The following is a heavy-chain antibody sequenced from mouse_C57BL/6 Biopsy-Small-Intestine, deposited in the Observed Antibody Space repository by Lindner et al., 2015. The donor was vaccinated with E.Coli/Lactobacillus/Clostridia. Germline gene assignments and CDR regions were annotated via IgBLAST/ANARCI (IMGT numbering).Heavy chain of an antibody. V-gene: IGHV1-84*02. Sequence: SVKVSCKASGYTFSDYVISWVRQAPGQGLEWMGWISPYNGNTKYAQKFQGRVTMTADTSTKTAYMELRSLRSDDTAVYYCARVKVGYWFDPWGRGTLVTVS. CDR1: GYTFSDYV. CDR2: ISPYNGNT. J-gene: IGHJ3*01. D-gene: IGHD1-3*01. CDR3: ARVKVGYWFDP.